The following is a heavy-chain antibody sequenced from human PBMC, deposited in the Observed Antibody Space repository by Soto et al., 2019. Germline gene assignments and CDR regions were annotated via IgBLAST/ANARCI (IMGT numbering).Heavy chain of an antibody. D-gene: IGHD2-2*01. CDR3: ARAGGVVPAAINAFDI. Sequence: QVQLQESGPGLVKPSGTLSLTCAVCSGSISSSNWWSWVRQPPGKGLEWIGAIYHSGSTNYNPSIKSRVTISVDKSKNQFPLKLSSVTAADTAVYYCARAGGVVPAAINAFDIWGQGTMVTVSS. V-gene: IGHV4-4*02. CDR2: IYHSGST. CDR1: SGSISSSNW. J-gene: IGHJ3*02.